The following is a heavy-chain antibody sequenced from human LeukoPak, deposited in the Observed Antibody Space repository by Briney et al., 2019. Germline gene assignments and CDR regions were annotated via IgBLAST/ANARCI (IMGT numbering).Heavy chain of an antibody. CDR2: IYYGGTT. D-gene: IGHD3-10*01. CDR1: GGSISNDY. J-gene: IGHJ4*02. Sequence: PSETLSLTCTVSGGSISNDYWSWIRQPPGKGLEWIGYIYYGGTTDYNPSLKSRVKISLDTSKNQISLKLSSVTAADTAVYYCATSGGWYRFEYWGQGTLVTVSS. V-gene: IGHV4-59*08. CDR3: ATSGGWYRFEY.